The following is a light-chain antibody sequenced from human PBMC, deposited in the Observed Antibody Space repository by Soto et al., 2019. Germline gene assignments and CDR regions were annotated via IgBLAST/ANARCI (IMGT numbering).Light chain of an antibody. CDR1: SSDVGGYDF. V-gene: IGLV2-14*01. CDR2: EVR. CDR3: SSYTSDWGV. J-gene: IGLJ1*01. Sequence: QSVLTQPASVSGSPGQSITISCTGTSSDVGGYDFVSWYQHHPGKAPKLIIYEVRTRPSGVSDRFSGSKSGNTASLTISGLQAEDEADYYCSSYTSDWGVFGTGTKVTV.